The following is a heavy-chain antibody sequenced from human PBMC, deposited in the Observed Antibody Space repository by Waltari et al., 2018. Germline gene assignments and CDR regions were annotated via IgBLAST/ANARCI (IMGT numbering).Heavy chain of an antibody. D-gene: IGHD1-26*01. Sequence: EVQLVESGGGLVQPGGSLRLSCAASGFTFSSYWMSWVRQAPGKGLEWVANIKQDGSEKYYVDSVKGRFTISRDNAKNSLYLQMNSLRAEDTAVYYCARVEWELLSGYFDYWGQGTLVTVSS. CDR3: ARVEWELLSGYFDY. V-gene: IGHV3-7*01. CDR1: GFTFSSYW. J-gene: IGHJ4*02. CDR2: IKQDGSEK.